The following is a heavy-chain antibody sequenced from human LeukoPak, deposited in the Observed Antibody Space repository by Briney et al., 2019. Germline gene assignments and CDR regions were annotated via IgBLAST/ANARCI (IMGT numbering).Heavy chain of an antibody. CDR2: IYYSGST. D-gene: IGHD1/OR15-1a*01. CDR1: GGSISSGGYY. V-gene: IGHV4-31*03. CDR3: ARGFGITGTNWFDP. Sequence: PSETLSLTCTVSGGSISSGGYYWSWLRQHPGKGLEWIGYIYYSGSTYYNPSLKSRVTISVDTSKNQFSLKLSSVTAADTAVYYCARGFGITGTNWFDPWGQGTLVTVSS. J-gene: IGHJ5*02.